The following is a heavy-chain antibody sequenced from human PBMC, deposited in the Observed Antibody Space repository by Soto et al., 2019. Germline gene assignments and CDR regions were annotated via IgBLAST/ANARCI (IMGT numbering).Heavy chain of an antibody. Sequence: PGGSLRLSCAASGFTFSSYWMSWVRQAPGKGLEWVANIKQDGSEKYYVDSVKGRFTISRDNAKNSLYLQMNSLRAEDTAVYYCARSRIGYGDFYYFDYWGQGTLVTVSS. J-gene: IGHJ4*02. CDR1: GFTFSSYW. V-gene: IGHV3-7*01. D-gene: IGHD4-17*01. CDR3: ARSRIGYGDFYYFDY. CDR2: IKQDGSEK.